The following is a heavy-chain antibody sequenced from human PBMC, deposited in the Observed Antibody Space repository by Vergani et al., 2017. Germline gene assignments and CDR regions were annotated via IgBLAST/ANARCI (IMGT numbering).Heavy chain of an antibody. CDR3: ARETVDTAMVFDY. Sequence: QVQLVQSGAEVKKPGSSVKVSCKASGYTFTSYYMHWVRQAPGQGLEWMGRIIPIFGTANYAQKFQGRVTITADESTSTAYMELSSLRSEDTAVYYCARETVDTAMVFDYWGQGTLVTVSS. J-gene: IGHJ4*02. CDR2: IIPIFGTA. V-gene: IGHV1-69*18. CDR1: GYTFTSYY. D-gene: IGHD5-18*01.